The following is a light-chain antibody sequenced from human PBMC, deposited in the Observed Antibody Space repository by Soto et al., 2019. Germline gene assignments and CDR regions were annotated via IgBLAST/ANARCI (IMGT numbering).Light chain of an antibody. Sequence: EIVLTQSPGTLSLSAGERATLSCRASQSVRNSISLAWYQQKPGQAPRRLIFGASFRATGIPDRFSGSGSGTDFTLTISRLEPEDFAVYYCQQYGSSPTTFGQGTKVDIK. J-gene: IGKJ1*01. V-gene: IGKV3-20*01. CDR1: QSVRNSIS. CDR3: QQYGSSPTT. CDR2: GAS.